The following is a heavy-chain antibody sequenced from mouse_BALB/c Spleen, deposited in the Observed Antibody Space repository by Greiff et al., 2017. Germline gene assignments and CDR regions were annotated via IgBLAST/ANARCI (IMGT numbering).Heavy chain of an antibody. V-gene: IGHV1-80*01. J-gene: IGHJ1*01. D-gene: IGHD1-1*01. CDR2: IYPGDGDT. Sequence: VQLQQSGAELVRPGSSVKISCKASGYAFSSYWMNWVKQRPGQGLEWIGQIYPGDGDTNYNGKFKGKATLTADKSSSTAYMQLSSLTSEDSAVYFCARITTVVATRYFDVWGAGTTVTVSS. CDR3: ARITTVVATRYFDV. CDR1: GYAFSSYW.